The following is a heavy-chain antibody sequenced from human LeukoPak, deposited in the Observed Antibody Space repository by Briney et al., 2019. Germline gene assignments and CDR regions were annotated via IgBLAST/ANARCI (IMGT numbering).Heavy chain of an antibody. CDR1: GGSISSGGYY. V-gene: IGHV4-31*03. CDR2: IYYSGST. CDR3: ARTTAYSGSYHDAFDI. J-gene: IGHJ3*02. Sequence: SETLSLTCTVSGGSISSGGYYWSWIRQHPGKGLEWIGYIYYSGSTYYNPSLKSRVTISVDTSKNQFSLKLSSVTAADTAVYYCARTTAYSGSYHDAFDIWGQGTMVTVSS. D-gene: IGHD1-26*01.